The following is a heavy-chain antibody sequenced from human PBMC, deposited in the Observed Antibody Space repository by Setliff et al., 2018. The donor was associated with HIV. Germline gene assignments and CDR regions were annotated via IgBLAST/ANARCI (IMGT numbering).Heavy chain of an antibody. J-gene: IGHJ4*02. CDR3: ARLDDCDSSGCPDY. D-gene: IGHD3-22*01. CDR2: IYPGDSDT. V-gene: IGHV5-51*01. CDR1: GYSFTNYW. Sequence: GESLKISCKGSGYSFTNYWIGWVRQMPGKGLEWVGIIYPGDSDTNYSPSFQGHVTISADKSISTAYLQWSSLKASDTAMYYCARLDDCDSSGCPDYWGQGTLVTVSS.